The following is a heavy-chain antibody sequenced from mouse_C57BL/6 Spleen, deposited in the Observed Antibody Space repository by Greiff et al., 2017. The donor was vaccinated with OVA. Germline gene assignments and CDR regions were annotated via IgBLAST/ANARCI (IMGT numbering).Heavy chain of an antibody. V-gene: IGHV5-4*01. D-gene: IGHD1-1*01. CDR1: GFTFSSYA. J-gene: IGHJ3*01. CDR2: ISDGGSYT. CDR3: ARGGGDYYWFAY. Sequence: EVQLVESGGGLVKPGGSLKLSCAASGFTFSSYAMSWVRQTPEKRLEWVATISDGGSYTYYPDNVKGRFTISRDNAKNNLYLQMRHLKSEDTAMYYGARGGGDYYWFAYWGQGTLVTVSA.